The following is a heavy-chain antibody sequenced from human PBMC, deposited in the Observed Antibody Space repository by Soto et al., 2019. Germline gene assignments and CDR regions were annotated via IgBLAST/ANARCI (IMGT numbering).Heavy chain of an antibody. CDR1: GGSISSGGYY. D-gene: IGHD3-3*01. CDR3: ARVRITIFGVVMNYYYYYGMDV. V-gene: IGHV4-34*01. J-gene: IGHJ6*02. CDR2: INHSGST. Sequence: SETLSLTCAVSGGSISSGGYYWSWIRQPPEKGLEWIGEINHSGSTNYNPSLKSRVTISVDTSKNQFSLKLSSVTAADTTVYYCARVRITIFGVVMNYYYYYGMDVWGQGTTVTVSS.